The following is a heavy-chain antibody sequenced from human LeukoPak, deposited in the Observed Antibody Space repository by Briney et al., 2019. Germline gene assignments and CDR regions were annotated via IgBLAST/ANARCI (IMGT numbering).Heavy chain of an antibody. CDR3: AREGDSSGSNDY. D-gene: IGHD3-22*01. CDR1: GGSISSYY. Sequence: SETLSLTCTVSGGSISSYYWSWIRQPAGRGLEWIGRIYTSGSTNYNPSLKSRVTMSVDTSKNQFSLKLSSVTAADTAVYYCAREGDSSGSNDYWGQGTLVTVSS. V-gene: IGHV4-4*07. J-gene: IGHJ4*02. CDR2: IYTSGST.